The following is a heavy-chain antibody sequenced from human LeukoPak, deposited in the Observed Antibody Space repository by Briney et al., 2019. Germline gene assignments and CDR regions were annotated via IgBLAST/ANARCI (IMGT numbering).Heavy chain of an antibody. V-gene: IGHV3-23*01. J-gene: IGHJ4*02. D-gene: IGHD4-11*01. Sequence: PGGSLRLSCAASGFTLSSYAMSWVRQAPGKGLEWVSTISGSGGSTYYADSVKGRFTISRDNSKNTLYLQMNSLRAEDTAVYYCALEPGNYEGLGFFDYWGQGTLVTVSS. CDR3: ALEPGNYEGLGFFDY. CDR2: ISGSGGST. CDR1: GFTLSSYA.